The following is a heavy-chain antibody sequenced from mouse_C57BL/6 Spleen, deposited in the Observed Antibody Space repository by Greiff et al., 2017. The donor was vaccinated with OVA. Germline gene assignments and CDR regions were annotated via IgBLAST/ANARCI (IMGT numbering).Heavy chain of an antibody. CDR2: IYPGSGST. D-gene: IGHD1-1*01. CDR3: ARITTVVATSYYFDY. V-gene: IGHV1-55*01. CDR1: GYTFTSYW. Sequence: VQLQQPGAELVKPGASVKMSCKASGYTFTSYWITWVKQRPGQGLEWIGDIYPGSGSTNYNEKFKSKATLTVDTSSSTAYMQLSSLTSEDSAVYYCARITTVVATSYYFDYWGQGTTLTVSS. J-gene: IGHJ2*01.